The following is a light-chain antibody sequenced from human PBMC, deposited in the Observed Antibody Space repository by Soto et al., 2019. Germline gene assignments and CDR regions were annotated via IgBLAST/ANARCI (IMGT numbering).Light chain of an antibody. J-gene: IGKJ1*01. Sequence: EIVMTQSPATLSVSPGERATLSCRASQSVKTNLAWYQQKPGQAPRLLMYGASTRATGIPARFSGSGSGTEFTLTISCLQSEDFATYYCQQYYSYPRTFGQGTKV. CDR2: GAS. V-gene: IGKV3-15*01. CDR3: QQYYSYPRT. CDR1: QSVKTN.